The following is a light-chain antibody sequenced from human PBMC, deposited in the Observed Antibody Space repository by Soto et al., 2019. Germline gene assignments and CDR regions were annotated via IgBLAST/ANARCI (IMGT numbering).Light chain of an antibody. CDR1: QSVLYTSNNKNY. CDR2: WAS. V-gene: IGKV4-1*01. Sequence: DITMTQSPDSLAVSLGERATLNCKSSQSVLYTSNNKNYLAWSQQKPGQSPKLLIYWASTRESGVPDRFSGSASGSDFTLAIIGLQAEDVAVYYFQQYFVSPPTFGQGTKVEIK. CDR3: QQYFVSPPT. J-gene: IGKJ1*01.